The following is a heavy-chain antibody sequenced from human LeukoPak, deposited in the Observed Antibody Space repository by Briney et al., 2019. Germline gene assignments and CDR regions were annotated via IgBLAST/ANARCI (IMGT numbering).Heavy chain of an antibody. Sequence: PGASLRLSCAASGFIFSNYAMSWVRQAPGKGLEWVSAITGSGDSTYYADSVKGRFTISRDNSKNTLYLQMSSLRADDTAVYYCAAPQYCSSTSCYLLYYYGMDVWGKGTTVTVSS. D-gene: IGHD2-2*01. V-gene: IGHV3-23*01. CDR1: GFIFSNYA. CDR3: AAPQYCSSTSCYLLYYYGMDV. J-gene: IGHJ6*04. CDR2: ITGSGDST.